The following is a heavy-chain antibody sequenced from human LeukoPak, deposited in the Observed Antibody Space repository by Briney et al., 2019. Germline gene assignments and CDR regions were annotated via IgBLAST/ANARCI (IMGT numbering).Heavy chain of an antibody. CDR3: ARHDRWFDP. V-gene: IGHV4-39*01. D-gene: IGHD3-22*01. J-gene: IGHJ5*02. Sequence: PSETLSLTCTVSGGSISSSSYYWGWIRQPPGKGLEWIGSIYYSGSTYYNPSLKSRVTISVDTSKNQFSLKLSSVTAADTAVCYCARHDRWFDPWGQGTLVTVSS. CDR1: GGSISSSSYY. CDR2: IYYSGST.